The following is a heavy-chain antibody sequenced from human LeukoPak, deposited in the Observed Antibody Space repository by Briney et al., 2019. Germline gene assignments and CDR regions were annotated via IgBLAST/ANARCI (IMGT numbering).Heavy chain of an antibody. V-gene: IGHV3-23*01. CDR2: ISGSGGGT. CDR1: GFTFSSYW. D-gene: IGHD3-3*01. CDR3: AKETVFGDFDY. Sequence: PGGSLRLSCAASGFTFSSYWMTWVRQAPGKGLEWVSGISGSGGGTYYGDSVKGRFTISRDNSENTLYLQMNNLRAEDTAVYYCAKETVFGDFDYWGQGTLVTVSS. J-gene: IGHJ4*02.